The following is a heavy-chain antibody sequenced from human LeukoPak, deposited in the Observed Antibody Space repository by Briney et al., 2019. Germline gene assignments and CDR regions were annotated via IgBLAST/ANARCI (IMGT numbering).Heavy chain of an antibody. Sequence: GGSLRLSCAASGFIFSSSWMSWVRQAPGKGLEWVAYIKQDGSEKYYVDSVKGRFTISRDNAESSLYLQMNSLRAEDTAVYYCAKDSYYYGSGSYYFDYWGQGTLVTVSS. CDR3: AKDSYYYGSGSYYFDY. CDR2: IKQDGSEK. J-gene: IGHJ4*02. V-gene: IGHV3-7*01. CDR1: GFIFSSSW. D-gene: IGHD3-10*01.